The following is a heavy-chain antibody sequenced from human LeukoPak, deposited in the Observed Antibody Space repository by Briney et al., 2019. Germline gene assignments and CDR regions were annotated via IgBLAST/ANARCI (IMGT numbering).Heavy chain of an antibody. CDR1: GGSISSGSYY. V-gene: IGHV4-61*02. CDR3: ARMMSGYDYFYYYYYMDV. CDR2: IYTSGST. D-gene: IGHD5-12*01. Sequence: SETLSLTCTVSGGSISSGSYYWSWIRQPAGKGLEWIVRIYTSGSTNYNPSLKSRVTISVDTSKNQFSLKLSSVTAADTAVYYCARMMSGYDYFYYYYYMDVWGKGTTVTVSS. J-gene: IGHJ6*03.